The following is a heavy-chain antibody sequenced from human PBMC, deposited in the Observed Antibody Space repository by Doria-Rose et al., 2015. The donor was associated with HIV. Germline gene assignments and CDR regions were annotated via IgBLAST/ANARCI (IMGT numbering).Heavy chain of an antibody. CDR1: GFIFSTYW. CDR2: IYFGDSDT. Sequence: VQLVQSGAEVKKPGESLKISCKGSGFIFSTYWIGWVRQMPGRGLAWMGVIYFGDSDTRYSPSFQGQVTISGDKSIGTAYLQWNNLKASDTAIYFCARLGGAYGDREHFDYWGQGTLVTVSS. D-gene: IGHD4-17*01. CDR3: ARLGGAYGDREHFDY. J-gene: IGHJ4*02. V-gene: IGHV5-51*01.